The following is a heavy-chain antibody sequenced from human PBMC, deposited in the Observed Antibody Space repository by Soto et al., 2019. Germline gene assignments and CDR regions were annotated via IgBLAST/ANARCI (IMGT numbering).Heavy chain of an antibody. CDR1: GGSIISASYS. D-gene: IGHD6-6*01. Sequence: SETLSLTCAVSGGSIISASYSWNWIRQSPGRGLEWIGHIYSSGSTYYNPSLKSRVSISVDTSNNQFSLKLTSVTAADTAVYFCAREDAARIERWFDAWGQGILVTVSS. CDR3: AREDAARIERWFDA. J-gene: IGHJ5*02. V-gene: IGHV4-31*11. CDR2: IYSSGST.